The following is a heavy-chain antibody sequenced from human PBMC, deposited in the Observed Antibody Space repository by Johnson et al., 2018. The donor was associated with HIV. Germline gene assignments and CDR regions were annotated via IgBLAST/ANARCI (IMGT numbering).Heavy chain of an antibody. D-gene: IGHD3-22*01. J-gene: IGHJ3*02. Sequence: VQVVESGGGVVRPGGSLRLSCVASKFTFDNYGMNWVRQAPGKGLEWVSGINWNGGSTDYADSVKGRFTISRDNTENSLYLQMNSLRAEDTALYYCARATHYYDSSGYYIDAFDIWGQGTMVTVSS. CDR3: ARATHYYDSSGYYIDAFDI. CDR1: KFTFDNYG. V-gene: IGHV3-20*04. CDR2: INWNGGST.